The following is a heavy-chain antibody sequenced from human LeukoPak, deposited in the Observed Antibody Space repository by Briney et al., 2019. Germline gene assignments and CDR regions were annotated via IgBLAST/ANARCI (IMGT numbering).Heavy chain of an antibody. Sequence: GASVKVSCKASGGTFSSYAISWVRQAPGQGLEWMGGIIPIFGTANYAQKFQGRVTITTDESTSTAYMELNSLSSNDNAVYYCARSQSIAVAGTYNWFDPWGQGTLVTVSS. D-gene: IGHD6-19*01. V-gene: IGHV1-69*05. CDR1: GGTFSSYA. J-gene: IGHJ5*02. CDR3: ARSQSIAVAGTYNWFDP. CDR2: IIPIFGTA.